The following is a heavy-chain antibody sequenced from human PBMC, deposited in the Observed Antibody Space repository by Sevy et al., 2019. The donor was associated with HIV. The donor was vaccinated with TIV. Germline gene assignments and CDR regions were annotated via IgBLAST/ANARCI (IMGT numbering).Heavy chain of an antibody. CDR3: AREVVVVPAAILGYYGMDV. CDR1: GFTFSSYL. CDR2: IKQDGSEK. Sequence: GSLRLSCAASGFTFSSYLMSWVRQAPGKGLEWVANIKQDGSEKYYVDSVKGRFTISRDNAKNSLYLQMNSLRAEDTAVYYCAREVVVVPAAILGYYGMDVWGQGTTVTVSS. J-gene: IGHJ6*02. V-gene: IGHV3-7*03. D-gene: IGHD2-2*01.